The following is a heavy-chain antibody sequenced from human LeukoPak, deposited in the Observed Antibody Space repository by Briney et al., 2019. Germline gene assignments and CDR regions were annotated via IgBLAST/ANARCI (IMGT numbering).Heavy chain of an antibody. J-gene: IGHJ4*02. CDR3: ARDLIFGVVIGY. Sequence: GSAVKVSCKASGGTFSSYAISWVRQAPGQGLEWMGRINPNGGGTDYAQKFQGRVTMTRDTSFSTAYMELSRLRSDDTAVYYCARDLIFGVVIGYWGQGTLVTVSS. CDR1: GGTFSSYA. CDR2: INPNGGGT. D-gene: IGHD3-3*01. V-gene: IGHV1-2*06.